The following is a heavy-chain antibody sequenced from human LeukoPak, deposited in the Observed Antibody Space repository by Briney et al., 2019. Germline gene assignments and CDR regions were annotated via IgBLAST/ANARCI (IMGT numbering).Heavy chain of an antibody. Sequence: PGGSLRLSCVASGFTFSSRDWMTWVRQAPGKGLEWVANIKQDGSEKNYVGSVKGRFTISRDNAKNSVDLQMNSLRGEDTAMYYCARVQGGGYRTADSWGQGTLVTVSS. CDR1: GFTFSSRDW. CDR2: IKQDGSEK. CDR3: ARVQGGGYRTADS. D-gene: IGHD6-25*01. J-gene: IGHJ4*02. V-gene: IGHV3-7*01.